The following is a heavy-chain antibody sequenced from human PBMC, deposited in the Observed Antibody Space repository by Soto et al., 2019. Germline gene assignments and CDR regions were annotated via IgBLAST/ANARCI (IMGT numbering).Heavy chain of an antibody. CDR2: ISYSGTT. CDR1: GDSISSNNNY. D-gene: IGHD5-18*01. CDR3: ARGRGYSYGLDP. J-gene: IGHJ5*02. V-gene: IGHV4-30-4*01. Sequence: QVQLQESGPGLVKPSQTLSRTCTVSGDSISSNNNYWRWIRQPPGEGVEWIGVISYSGTTHYSPSLKSRVAISLDTSKNQFSLSLSSVTAADTAVYSCARGRGYSYGLDPWGQGTLVTVSS.